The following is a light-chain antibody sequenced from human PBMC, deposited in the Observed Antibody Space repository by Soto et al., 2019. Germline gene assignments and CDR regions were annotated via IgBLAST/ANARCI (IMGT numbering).Light chain of an antibody. CDR3: CSYAGSYTKV. CDR1: SSFVGGYNY. J-gene: IGLJ1*01. V-gene: IGLV2-11*01. CDR2: DVS. Sequence: QSVLTQPRSVSGSPGQSVTISCTGTSSFVGGYNYVAWYQQHPGKAPKRMIYDVSKRPSGVPDRFSGSKSVNTASLTISGLQAEDEADYYGCSYAGSYTKVFGTGTKVTVL.